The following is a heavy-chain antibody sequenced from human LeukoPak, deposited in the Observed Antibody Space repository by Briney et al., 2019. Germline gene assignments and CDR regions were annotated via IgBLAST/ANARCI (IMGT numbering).Heavy chain of an antibody. J-gene: IGHJ5*02. CDR3: ASTARDGYNFLSSWFDP. CDR2: IFYTGST. V-gene: IGHV4-39*07. CDR1: SGSISTSNYY. Sequence: PSETLSLTCTVSSGSISTSNYYWGWVRQPPRKALEWIGNIFYTGSTYYSPSLKSRVTISLDTSRNQFSLKLSSVTAADTAVYYCASTARDGYNFLSSWFDPWGQGTLVTVSS. D-gene: IGHD5-24*01.